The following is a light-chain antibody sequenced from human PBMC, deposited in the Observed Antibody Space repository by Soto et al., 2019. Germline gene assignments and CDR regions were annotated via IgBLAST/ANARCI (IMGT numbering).Light chain of an antibody. Sequence: EIVLTQAPATLSLSPGDIATLSCRASQSVSSYLGWFQQKPGQAPRLLIYDASNRATGIPARFSGSGSGTDLTLTISSLEPEDSAVYYCQQRAIWVTFGQGTRLEIK. CDR2: DAS. CDR3: QQRAIWVT. V-gene: IGKV3-11*01. J-gene: IGKJ5*01. CDR1: QSVSSY.